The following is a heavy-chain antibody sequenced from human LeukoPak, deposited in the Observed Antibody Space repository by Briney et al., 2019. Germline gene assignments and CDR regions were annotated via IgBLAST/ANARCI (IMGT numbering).Heavy chain of an antibody. Sequence: SQTLSLTCNVSGGSISSGDYYWSWIRQPPGKGLEWIGYIYYSGSTYYNPSLKSRVTISVDTSKNQFSLKLSSVTAADTAVYYCARMGIAAAADYYGMDVWGKGTTVTVSS. CDR1: GGSISSGDYY. J-gene: IGHJ6*04. D-gene: IGHD6-13*01. CDR2: IYYSGST. V-gene: IGHV4-30-4*01. CDR3: ARMGIAAAADYYGMDV.